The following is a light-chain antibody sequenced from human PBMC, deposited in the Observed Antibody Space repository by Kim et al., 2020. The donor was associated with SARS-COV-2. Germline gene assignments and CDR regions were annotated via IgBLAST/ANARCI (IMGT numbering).Light chain of an antibody. CDR1: HDISNY. CDR2: DAS. Sequence: DIQMTQSPSSLSASLGDTVTITCQASHDISNYLNWYQQKLGKAPQLLIYDASNLEPGVPSRFSGSGFGTSFSLTISSLQPEDIGTYYCQQYDDLWTFGHGTKVDIK. V-gene: IGKV1-33*01. CDR3: QQYDDLWT. J-gene: IGKJ1*01.